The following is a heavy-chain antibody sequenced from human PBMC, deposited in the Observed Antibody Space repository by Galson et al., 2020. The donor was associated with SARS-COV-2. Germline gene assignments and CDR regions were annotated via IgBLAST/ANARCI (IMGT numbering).Heavy chain of an antibody. Sequence: ASVKVSCKVSGYTLTELSMHWVRQAPGKGLEWMGGFDHEDGETIYAQKFQGRVTMTEDTSTDTAYMELSSLRSEDTVVYYCATAAPFGELLYNCFDPWGQGTLVTVSS. J-gene: IGHJ5*02. V-gene: IGHV1-24*01. CDR3: ATAAPFGELLYNCFDP. D-gene: IGHD3-10*01. CDR1: GYTLTELS. CDR2: FDHEDGET.